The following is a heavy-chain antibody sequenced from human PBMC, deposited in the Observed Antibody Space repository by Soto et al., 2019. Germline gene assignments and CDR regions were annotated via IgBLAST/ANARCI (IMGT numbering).Heavy chain of an antibody. J-gene: IGHJ3*02. D-gene: IGHD3-22*01. CDR1: GGSISSYY. CDR3: ARAHYYDSSGYIIGAFDI. Sequence: PSETLSLTCTVSGGSISSYYWSWIRQPPGKGLEWIGYIYYSGSTNYNPSLKSRVTISVDTSKNQFSLKLSSVTAADTAVYYYARAHYYDSSGYIIGAFDIWGQGTMVTVS. V-gene: IGHV4-59*01. CDR2: IYYSGST.